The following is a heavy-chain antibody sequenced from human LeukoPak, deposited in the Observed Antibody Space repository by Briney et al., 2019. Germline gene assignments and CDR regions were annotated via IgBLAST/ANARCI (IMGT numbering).Heavy chain of an antibody. CDR2: IRYDGSNK. V-gene: IGHV3-30*02. CDR1: GFTFGSYG. Sequence: GGSLRLSCAASGFTFGSYGMHWVRQAPVKGLEWVTFIRYDGSNKYYADSVKGRFAISRDNSKNTLYLQMNSLRAEDTAVYYCVKDGRDYYYASGSHYRGSKCFDPWGRGTLVTVSP. J-gene: IGHJ5*02. D-gene: IGHD3-10*01. CDR3: VKDGRDYYYASGSHYRGSKCFDP.